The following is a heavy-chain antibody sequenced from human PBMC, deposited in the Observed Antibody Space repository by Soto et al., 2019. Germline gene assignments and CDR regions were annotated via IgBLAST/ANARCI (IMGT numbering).Heavy chain of an antibody. V-gene: IGHV3-23*01. D-gene: IGHD3-22*01. Sequence: GGSLRLSCAASGFTFTSYAMGWVRQAPGKGLEWVSAIIGSGGSTYYADSVKGRFTISRDNSKNTLYLQMNSLRADDTAVYYFAKLGYDSGGPLDYLGQGTLVTVSS. CDR1: GFTFTSYA. CDR2: IIGSGGST. J-gene: IGHJ4*02. CDR3: AKLGYDSGGPLDY.